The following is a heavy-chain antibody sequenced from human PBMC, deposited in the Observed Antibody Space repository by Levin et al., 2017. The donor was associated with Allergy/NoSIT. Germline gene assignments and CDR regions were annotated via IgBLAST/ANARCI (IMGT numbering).Heavy chain of an antibody. J-gene: IGHJ5*02. D-gene: IGHD2-21*01. V-gene: IGHV1-18*01. CDR2: ISGYNGNT. CDR3: ARDGVYDVRSPHYWGCYDL. CDR1: GYTFTNYG. Sequence: GESLKISCKASGYTFTNYGVSWVRQFPGQGLEWMGWISGYNGNTNYPQKLQGRVTLTIDSSTTTVFMELRGLTSDDTAVYYCARDGVYDVRSPHYWGCYDLWGQGTLVTVSS.